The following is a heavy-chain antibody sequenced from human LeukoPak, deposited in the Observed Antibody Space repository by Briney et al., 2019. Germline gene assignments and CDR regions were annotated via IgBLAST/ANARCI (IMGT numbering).Heavy chain of an antibody. J-gene: IGHJ4*02. CDR3: AKDHNNRRSDVLRYFDY. CDR2: ISGSGGST. Sequence: GGSLRLSCAASGFTFSSYGMSWVHQAPGKGLEWVSTISGSGGSTYYADSVKGRFAISRDNSKTTLYLQMNSLRAEDSAVYYCAKDHNNRRSDVLRYFDYWGQGTLVTVST. V-gene: IGHV3-23*01. D-gene: IGHD4-17*01. CDR1: GFTFSSYG.